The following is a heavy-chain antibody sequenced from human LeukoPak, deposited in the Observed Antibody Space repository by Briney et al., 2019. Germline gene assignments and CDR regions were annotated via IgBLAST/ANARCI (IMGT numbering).Heavy chain of an antibody. CDR3: ARGSYSTSRYLDY. CDR2: IYSGGNT. V-gene: IGHV3-66*01. CDR1: GFTVSISY. D-gene: IGHD6-13*01. J-gene: IGHJ4*02. Sequence: GGSLRLSCAASGFTVSISYVTWVRQTPGKGLEWVSVIYSGGNTYYADSVKGRFTISRDNSKNTLYLQMNSLRAEDTAVYYCARGSYSTSRYLDYWGQGTLVAVSS.